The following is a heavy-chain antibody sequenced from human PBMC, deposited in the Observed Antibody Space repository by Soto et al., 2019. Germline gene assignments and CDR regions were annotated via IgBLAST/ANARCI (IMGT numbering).Heavy chain of an antibody. Sequence: ASVKVSCKASGYTFTSYDINWVRQAPGQGLEWMGWISAYNGNTKYAQKLQGRVAMTTDTSTSTAYMELRSLRAEDTAVYYCASCSGGSCYNYGMDVWGQGTTVTVSS. CDR3: ASCSGGSCYNYGMDV. CDR2: ISAYNGNT. V-gene: IGHV1-18*01. CDR1: GYTFTSYD. J-gene: IGHJ6*02. D-gene: IGHD2-15*01.